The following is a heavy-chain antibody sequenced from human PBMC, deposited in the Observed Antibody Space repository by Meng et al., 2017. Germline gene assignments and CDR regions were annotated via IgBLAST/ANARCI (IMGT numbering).Heavy chain of an antibody. CDR3: ARSFSRATWERDD. V-gene: IGHV1-69*01. D-gene: IGHD1-26*01. Sequence: VQAWREVKQAGTSGKVSCKASGGHFSSYAISWVRQAPGQGLEWMGGIIPIFGTANYAQKFQGRVTITADESTSTAYMELSSLRSEDTAVYYCARSFSRATWERDDWGQGTLVTVSS. J-gene: IGHJ4*02. CDR2: IIPIFGTA. CDR1: GGHFSSYA.